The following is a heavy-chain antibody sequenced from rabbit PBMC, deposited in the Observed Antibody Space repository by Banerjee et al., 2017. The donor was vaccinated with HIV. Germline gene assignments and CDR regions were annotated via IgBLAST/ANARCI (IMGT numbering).Heavy chain of an antibody. Sequence: EESGGDLVKPEGSLTLTCTASGFSLSSYAICWVRQAPGKGLEWIGCISAGSATTWYASWAKGRFTISKTSSTTVTLQMTSLTAADTATYFCARGRKIVVVESTRLDLWGPGTLVTVS. CDR3: ARGRKIVVVESTRLDL. D-gene: IGHD4-2*01. CDR2: ISAGSATT. CDR1: GFSLSSYA. V-gene: IGHV1S45*01. J-gene: IGHJ6*01.